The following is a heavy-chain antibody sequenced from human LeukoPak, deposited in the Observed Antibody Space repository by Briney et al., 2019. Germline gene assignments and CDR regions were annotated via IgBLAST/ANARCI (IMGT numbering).Heavy chain of an antibody. CDR1: GGSISSSSYY. Sequence: SETLSLTCTVSGGSISSSSYYWGWIRQPPGKGLEWIGSIYYSGSTYYNPSLKSQVTISVDTSKNQFSLKLSSVTAADTAVYYCARHYDSSGYQYWYFDLWGRGTLVTVSS. CDR2: IYYSGST. V-gene: IGHV4-39*01. CDR3: ARHYDSSGYQYWYFDL. D-gene: IGHD3-22*01. J-gene: IGHJ2*01.